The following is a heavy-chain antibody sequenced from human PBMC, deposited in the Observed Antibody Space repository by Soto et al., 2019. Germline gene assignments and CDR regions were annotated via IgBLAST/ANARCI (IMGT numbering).Heavy chain of an antibody. CDR1: GFTFSSYA. D-gene: IGHD3-22*01. J-gene: IGHJ4*02. V-gene: IGHV3-23*01. CDR3: AKVQDGGFYYYFDY. CDR2: ISGSGSST. Sequence: EVQLLESGGGLVQPGGSLRLSCAASGFTFSSYAMNWVRQAPEKGLEWVSAISGSGSSTYYADSVKGRFTISRDNSKNTLYLQMNSLRAEDTAVYYCAKVQDGGFYYYFDYWGQGTLVTVSS.